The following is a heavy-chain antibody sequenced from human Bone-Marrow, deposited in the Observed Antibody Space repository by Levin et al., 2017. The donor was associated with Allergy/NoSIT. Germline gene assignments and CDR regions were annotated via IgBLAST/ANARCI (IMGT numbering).Heavy chain of an antibody. J-gene: IGHJ6*02. CDR1: GFNADDYA. D-gene: IGHD2-2*01. CDR3: AKDKGQLLAGVGLDV. V-gene: IGHV3-9*02. CDR2: IDWKSGVI. Sequence: PGGSLRLSCAASGFNADDYAMHWVRQVLGEGLEWVSGIDWKSGVIGYADSVKGRFAISRDSAKNSLYLQMNSLRPEDTALYYCAKDKGQLLAGVGLDVWGQGTTVTVS.